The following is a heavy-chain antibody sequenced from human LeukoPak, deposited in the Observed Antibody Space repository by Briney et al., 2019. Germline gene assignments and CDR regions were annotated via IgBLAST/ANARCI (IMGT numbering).Heavy chain of an antibody. V-gene: IGHV4-4*07. Sequence: SETLSLTCTVSGGSFSNCYWSWLRQPAGKGLEWIGRIYTSGSTNYNPSVKSRVTMSVDTSNNQFSLKLTSVTAADTAVYYCARQPPQYYGMDVWGQGTTVTVSS. CDR1: GGSFSNCY. CDR2: IYTSGST. CDR3: ARQPPQYYGMDV. D-gene: IGHD1-14*01. J-gene: IGHJ6*02.